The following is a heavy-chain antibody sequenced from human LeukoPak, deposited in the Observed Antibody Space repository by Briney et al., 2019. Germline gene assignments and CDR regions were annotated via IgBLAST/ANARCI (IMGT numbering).Heavy chain of an antibody. CDR2: INQSGTT. Sequence: SETLSLTCGVYGGSFSGYYWSWIRQSPEKGLEWIGVINQSGTTNYNPSLKSRVTISVDTSKNQFSLKVTSVTAADTAVYYCSRGRRLFSGSCSSPNCYQTDAFDIWGQGTMVTVSS. CDR1: GGSFSGYY. D-gene: IGHD2-2*01. J-gene: IGHJ3*02. CDR3: SRGRRLFSGSCSSPNCYQTDAFDI. V-gene: IGHV4-34*01.